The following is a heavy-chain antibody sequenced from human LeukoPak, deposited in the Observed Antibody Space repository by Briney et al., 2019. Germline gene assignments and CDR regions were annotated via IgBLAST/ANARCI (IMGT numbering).Heavy chain of an antibody. CDR1: GFTFSSYS. CDR2: ISSSSSTI. V-gene: IGHV3-48*01. D-gene: IGHD3-3*01. J-gene: IGHJ4*03. CDR3: ARGYYDFWSGPAGYFDY. Sequence: GGSLRLSCAASGFTFSSYSMNWVRQAPGKGLEWVSYISSSSSTIYYADSVKGRFTISRDNAKNSLYLQMNSLRAEDTAVYYCARGYYDFWSGPAGYFDYWGQGTLVTVSS.